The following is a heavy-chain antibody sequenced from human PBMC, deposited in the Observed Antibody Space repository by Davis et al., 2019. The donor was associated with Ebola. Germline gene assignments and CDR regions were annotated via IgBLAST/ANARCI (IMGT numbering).Heavy chain of an antibody. Sequence: GGSLRLSCETGGFTFRDSHMQWIRQAPGKGLEWVSSITGSESNTKYADSVKGRFTVTRDNSRNSLFLEMNSLRAEDTAVYYCAWRGDSREFDYWGKGTLVTVSS. CDR1: GFTFRDSH. CDR3: AWRGDSREFDY. V-gene: IGHV3-11*01. D-gene: IGHD3-22*01. J-gene: IGHJ4*02. CDR2: ITGSESNT.